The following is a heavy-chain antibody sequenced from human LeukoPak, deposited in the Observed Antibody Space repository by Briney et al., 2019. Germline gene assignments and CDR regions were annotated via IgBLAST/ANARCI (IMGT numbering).Heavy chain of an antibody. V-gene: IGHV3-30*02. D-gene: IGHD3-10*01. CDR1: EFTFSTYW. J-gene: IGHJ5*02. CDR2: IRHDGSNR. CDR3: VRGGFSLDR. Sequence: GGSLRLSCAASEFTFSTYWMSWVRQAPGKGLEWVAFIRHDGSNRYYADSVKGRFTISRDNSKNTLYLQMNSPRAEDTAVYYCVRGGFSLDRWGQGTLVTVSS.